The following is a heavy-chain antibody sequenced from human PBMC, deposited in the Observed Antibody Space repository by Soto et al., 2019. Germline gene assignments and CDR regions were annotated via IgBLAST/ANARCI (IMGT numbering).Heavy chain of an antibody. V-gene: IGHV1-8*01. CDR1: GYTFNTYN. CDR3: ARGARGNGQDNFFDR. D-gene: IGHD2-8*01. Sequence: QVQLVESGAEVKTPGASVKVSCNASGYTFNTYNINWLRQASGQGLEWMGWMNLNNGNTGYAQKFQGRVTLTGNTSISTAYMDLSSLTSDDTAFYYCARGARGNGQDNFFDRWGQGTLVTVPS. J-gene: IGHJ5*02. CDR2: MNLNNGNT.